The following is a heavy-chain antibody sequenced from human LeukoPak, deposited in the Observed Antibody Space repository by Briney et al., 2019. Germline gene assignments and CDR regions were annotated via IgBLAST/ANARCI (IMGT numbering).Heavy chain of an antibody. CDR1: GGSLRSSSYY. Sequence: SETLSLTCTVSGGSLRSSSYYWGWIRQPPGKGLEWIGCVYSRGRTYYRPSLTSRVTVSADTPKDQISLTLTSGTAADTALYYCTRELAGTTVEDWGQGTLVTVSS. CDR3: TRELAGTTVED. J-gene: IGHJ4*02. V-gene: IGHV4-39*07. D-gene: IGHD1-1*01. CDR2: VYSRGRT.